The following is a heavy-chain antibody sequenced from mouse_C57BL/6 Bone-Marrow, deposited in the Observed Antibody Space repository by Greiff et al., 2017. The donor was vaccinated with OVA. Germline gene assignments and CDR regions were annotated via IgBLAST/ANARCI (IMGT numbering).Heavy chain of an antibody. CDR2: IYPGSGST. V-gene: IGHV1-55*01. J-gene: IGHJ2*01. Sequence: QVQLKQPGAELVKPGASVKMSCKASGYTFTSYWITWVKQRPGQGLEWIGDIYPGSGSTNYNEKFKSKATLTVDTSSSTAYMQLSSLTSEDSAVYYCARSGRLRGVRDYWGQGTTLTVSS. CDR1: GYTFTSYW. D-gene: IGHD2-4*01. CDR3: ARSGRLRGVRDY.